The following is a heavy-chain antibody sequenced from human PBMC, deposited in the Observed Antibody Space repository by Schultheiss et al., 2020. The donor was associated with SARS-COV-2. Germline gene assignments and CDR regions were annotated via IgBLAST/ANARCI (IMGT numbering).Heavy chain of an antibody. V-gene: IGHV5-51*01. J-gene: IGHJ4*02. CDR1: GYSFTSYW. CDR3: ARPVAGKWYFDY. CDR2: IYPGNSDT. D-gene: IGHD6-19*01. Sequence: GGSLRLSCKGSGYSFTSYWIGWVRQMPGKGLEWMGIIYPGNSDTRYSPSFQGQVTISADKSISTAYLQWSSLKASDTAMYYCARPVAGKWYFDYWGQGTLVTVSS.